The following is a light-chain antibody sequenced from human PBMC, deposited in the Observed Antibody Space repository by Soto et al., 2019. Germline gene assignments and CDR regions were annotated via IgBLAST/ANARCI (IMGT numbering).Light chain of an antibody. Sequence: QSALTQPASVSGSPGQSITISCTGTSSDVGGYNYVSWYQQHPGKAPKLMIYDVSNRPSGVSERFSGSKSGNTASLTISGLQAEDEADYYCRSYTSSSTPVVFGGGTKLTVL. CDR3: RSYTSSSTPVV. V-gene: IGLV2-14*01. CDR2: DVS. J-gene: IGLJ2*01. CDR1: SSDVGGYNY.